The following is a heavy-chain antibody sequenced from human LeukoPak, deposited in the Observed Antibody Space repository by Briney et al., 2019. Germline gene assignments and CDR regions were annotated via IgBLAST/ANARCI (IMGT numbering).Heavy chain of an antibody. D-gene: IGHD6-13*01. CDR1: GGSISSGGYY. CDR2: IYYSGST. V-gene: IGHV4-39*01. CDR3: ARQIAAAGFPFDY. Sequence: SETLSLTCTVSGGSISSGGYYWSWIRQHPGKGLEWIGYIYYSGSTYYNPSLKSRVTISVDTSKNQFSLKLSSVTAADTAVYYCARQIAAAGFPFDYWGQGTLVTVSS. J-gene: IGHJ4*02.